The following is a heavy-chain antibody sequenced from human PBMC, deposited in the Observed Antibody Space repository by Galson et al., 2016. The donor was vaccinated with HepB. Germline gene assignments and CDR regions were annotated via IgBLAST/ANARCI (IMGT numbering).Heavy chain of an antibody. J-gene: IGHJ4*02. V-gene: IGHV3-15*01. D-gene: IGHD2-8*02. CDR1: GLTSTDAW. Sequence: SLRLSCACSGLTSTDAWMSWVRRAPGRGLEWVGRINSKPHDEATDYAAPVKGSFTISRDDTKSTAYLQMNSLKTEDTAVYYCTTGTGWGSDYWGQGTLVTVSS. CDR2: INSKPHDEAT. CDR3: TTGTGWGSDY.